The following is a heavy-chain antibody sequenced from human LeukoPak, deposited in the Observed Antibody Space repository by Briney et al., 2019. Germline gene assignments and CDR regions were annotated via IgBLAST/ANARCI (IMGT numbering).Heavy chain of an antibody. J-gene: IGHJ6*03. V-gene: IGHV4-61*02. Sequence: SETLSLTCAVSGDSLSSGDYCWGWIRQPAGKGLEWIGRISSSGSTNYNPSLRSRVTISVATSKNQFSRKWSAVAAADRPGCYCARETVYICLGPTYYYMDVWGKGTTVTISS. CDR1: GDSLSSGDYC. CDR2: ISSSGST. D-gene: IGHD2-8*01. CDR3: ARETVYICLGPTYYYMDV.